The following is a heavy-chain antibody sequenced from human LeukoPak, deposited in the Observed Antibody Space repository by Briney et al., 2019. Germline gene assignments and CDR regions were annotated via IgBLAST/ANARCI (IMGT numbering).Heavy chain of an antibody. V-gene: IGHV3-7*02. CDR1: GXTFSSYC. J-gene: IGHJ4*02. CDR3: APGRINIVH. Sequence: PGGSLRLSWAASGXTFSSYCMSWVRQAPGKGLECGANIKEDGSETNYVDSVKGRFIISRDNAKNSLYLQMSSLRAEDTAVYYCAPGRINIVHWGQGTLVTVSS. CDR2: IKEDGSET. D-gene: IGHD3-10*01.